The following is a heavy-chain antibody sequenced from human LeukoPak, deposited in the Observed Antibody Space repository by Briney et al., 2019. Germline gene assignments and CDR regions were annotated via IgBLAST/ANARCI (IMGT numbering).Heavy chain of an antibody. CDR2: INHSGST. V-gene: IGHV4-34*01. CDR3: ARVRGSGWNYYYYGMDV. J-gene: IGHJ6*02. Sequence: TSETLSLTCAVYGGSFSGYYWSWIRQPPGKGLEWIGEINHSGSTNYNPSLKSRVTISVDTSKNQFSLKLSSVTAADTAVYYCARVRGSGWNYYYYGMDVWGQGTTVTVSS. CDR1: GGSFSGYY. D-gene: IGHD6-19*01.